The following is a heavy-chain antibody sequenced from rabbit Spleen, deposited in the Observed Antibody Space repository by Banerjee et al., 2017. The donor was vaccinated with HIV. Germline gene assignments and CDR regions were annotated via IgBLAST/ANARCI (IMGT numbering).Heavy chain of an antibody. V-gene: IGHV1S40*01. CDR3: ARDAASSFSSYGMDL. J-gene: IGHJ6*01. D-gene: IGHD8-1*01. CDR2: VGVGTSGFT. Sequence: VESGGDLVKPGASLTLTCTASGVSFNFNNYMCWVRQVPGKGLEWIGCVGVGTSGFTYFASWAKGRFTISKTSSTTVTLQMTSLTDADTATYFCARDAASSFSSYGMDLWGQGTLVTVS. CDR1: GVSFNFNNY.